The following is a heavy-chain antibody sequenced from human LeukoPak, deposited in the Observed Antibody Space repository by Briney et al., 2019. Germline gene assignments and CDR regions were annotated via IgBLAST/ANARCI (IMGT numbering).Heavy chain of an antibody. CDR1: GYIFTTYW. V-gene: IGHV5-51*01. Sequence: GESLKISCKGSGYIFTTYWIAWVRQMPGKGLEWMGIIYPGDSDTRYSPSFQGQVTISADESITTAYLQWSSLKASDTAIYYCARHLFSSGYFHLDYWGQGTLVTVSS. D-gene: IGHD3-22*01. J-gene: IGHJ4*02. CDR3: ARHLFSSGYFHLDY. CDR2: IYPGDSDT.